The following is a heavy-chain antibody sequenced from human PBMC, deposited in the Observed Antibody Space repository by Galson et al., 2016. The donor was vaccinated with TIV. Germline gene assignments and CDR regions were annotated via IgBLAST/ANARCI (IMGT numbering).Heavy chain of an antibody. J-gene: IGHJ6*02. CDR3: AKGMAIFGVIPPWGGMDV. CDR2: IYRGGAS. Sequence: SLRLSCAASGFLVSANYMSWVRQAPGKGLEWVSVIYRGGASYYPESVKGRFTISRDNSKYTLYLQMNSLRAEDTAVYYCAKGMAIFGVIPPWGGMDVWGQGTTVTVSS. D-gene: IGHD3-3*01. V-gene: IGHV3-53*05. CDR1: GFLVSANY.